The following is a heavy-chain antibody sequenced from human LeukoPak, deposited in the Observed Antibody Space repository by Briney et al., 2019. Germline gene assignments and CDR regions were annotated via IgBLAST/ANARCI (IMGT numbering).Heavy chain of an antibody. CDR2: IIPIFGTA. V-gene: IGHV1-69*13. D-gene: IGHD6-13*01. CDR1: GGTFSSYA. CDR3: ARGWVETSSWEEYFDY. J-gene: IGHJ4*02. Sequence: SVKLSCKASGGTFSSYAISWVRQAPGQGLEWMGGIIPIFGTANYAQKFQGRVTITADESTSTAYMELSSLRSEDTAVYYCARGWVETSSWEEYFDYWGQGTLVTVSS.